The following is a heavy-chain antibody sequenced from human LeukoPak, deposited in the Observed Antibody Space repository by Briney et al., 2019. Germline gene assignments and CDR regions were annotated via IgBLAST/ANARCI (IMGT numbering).Heavy chain of an antibody. Sequence: KPSETLSLTCAVYGGSFRVYYWSWIRRPPGKGLEWIGEINHSGSTNYNPSLKSRVTISVDTSKNQFSLKLSSVTAADTAVYYCARGRYCSSTSCYQSHWGQGTLVTVSS. CDR3: ARGRYCSSTSCYQSH. J-gene: IGHJ4*02. CDR2: INHSGST. V-gene: IGHV4-34*01. D-gene: IGHD2-2*01. CDR1: GGSFRVYY.